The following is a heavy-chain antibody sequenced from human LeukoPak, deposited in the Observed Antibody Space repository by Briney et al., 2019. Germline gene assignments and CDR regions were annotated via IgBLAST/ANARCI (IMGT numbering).Heavy chain of an antibody. Sequence: GASVKVSCKTSGYTFTSYTVHWVRQAPGQRLEYMGCINPGNGNTKSSQEFQGRVTITRDTSASTAYMELSSLRSEDMAVYYCARAPPSEDGLDYYYYYYMDVWGKGTTVTVSS. CDR3: ARAPPSEDGLDYYYYYYMDV. V-gene: IGHV1-3*03. CDR1: GYTFTSYT. D-gene: IGHD5-24*01. CDR2: INPGNGNT. J-gene: IGHJ6*03.